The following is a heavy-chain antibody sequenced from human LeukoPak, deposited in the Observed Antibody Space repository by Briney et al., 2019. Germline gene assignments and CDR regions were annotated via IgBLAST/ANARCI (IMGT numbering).Heavy chain of an antibody. J-gene: IGHJ6*02. D-gene: IGHD6-13*01. CDR3: ARDAPRIAYYGMDV. CDR2: IYSGGST. Sequence: GGSLRLFCAASGFTVSSNFMSWVRQAPGKGLEWVSVIYSGGSTYYADSVKGRFTISRDNSKNTLYLQMNSLRAEDTAVYYCARDAPRIAYYGMDVWGQGTTVTVSS. CDR1: GFTVSSNF. V-gene: IGHV3-66*01.